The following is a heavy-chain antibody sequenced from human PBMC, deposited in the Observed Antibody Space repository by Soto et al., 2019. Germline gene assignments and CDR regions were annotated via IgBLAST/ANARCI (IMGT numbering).Heavy chain of an antibody. J-gene: IGHJ6*02. CDR1: GGTFTSYA. CDR2: SIPIFGTA. D-gene: IGHD2-2*01. CDR3: AKLVGPAARRSSMDV. Sequence: QVQLVQSGAEVKKPGSSVKVSCKASGGTFTSYAVSWVRQAPGQVLEWMGVSIPIFGTANYARKFQGRVTITADKSTSTAYMELSSLRSEDTAVYYCAKLVGPAARRSSMDVWGQGTTVTVSS. V-gene: IGHV1-69*06.